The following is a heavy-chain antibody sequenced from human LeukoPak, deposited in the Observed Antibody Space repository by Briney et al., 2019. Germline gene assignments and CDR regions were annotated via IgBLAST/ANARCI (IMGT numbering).Heavy chain of an antibody. CDR2: IYPGDSDT. CDR1: GYSFTNYW. V-gene: IGHV5-51*01. CDR3: ARTKVDTAMPLLDY. Sequence: PGESLKISCKGSGYSFTNYWIGWVRQMPGKGLEWMGIIYPGDSDTKYSPSFQGQVTISADKSISTAYLQWSSLKASDTAMYYCARTKVDTAMPLLDYWGQGTLVTVSS. D-gene: IGHD5-18*01. J-gene: IGHJ4*02.